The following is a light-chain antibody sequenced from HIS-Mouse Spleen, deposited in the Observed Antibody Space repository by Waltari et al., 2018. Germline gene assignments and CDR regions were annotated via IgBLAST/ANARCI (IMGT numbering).Light chain of an antibody. CDR1: SSDVGGYNY. J-gene: IGLJ1*01. CDR2: AVS. CDR3: CSYAGSYTYV. V-gene: IGLV2-11*01. Sequence: QSALTQPRSVSGSPGQSVTISCTGTSSDVGGYNYVSWYQQHPVKAPKLMIYAVSKRPSGVPDRFSGSKSGNTASLTISGLQAEDEADYYCCSYAGSYTYVFGTGTKVTVL.